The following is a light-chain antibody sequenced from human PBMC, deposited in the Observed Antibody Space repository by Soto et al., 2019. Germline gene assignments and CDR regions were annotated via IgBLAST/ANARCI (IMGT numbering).Light chain of an antibody. V-gene: IGLV1-40*01. CDR3: QAYDYSLTASV. CDR2: GNR. Sequence: QPVLTQPPSVSGAPGQRVTISCTGNSSNLGAGDDVHWYQQLPGAAPKLVIFGNRNRPSGVPERFSGSKSGTSASLAITGLQTEDEADYYCQAYDYSLTASVFGGGTKVTVL. CDR1: SSNLGAGDD. J-gene: IGLJ3*02.